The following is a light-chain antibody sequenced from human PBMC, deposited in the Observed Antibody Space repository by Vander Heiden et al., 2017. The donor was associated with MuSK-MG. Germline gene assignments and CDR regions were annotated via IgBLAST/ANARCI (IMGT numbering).Light chain of an antibody. J-gene: IGKJ2*01. V-gene: IGKV1-39*01. CDR1: KSISSY. Sequence: DIQRPQFPSPLSASGEDRVTITCRASKSISSYLTWYQQKPGQAPKLLIYAASSLASGVPSRFSGSGSGTDFTLTISRLQPEDFATYYCQQSDSTPYTFGQGTKLEIK. CDR3: QQSDSTPYT. CDR2: AAS.